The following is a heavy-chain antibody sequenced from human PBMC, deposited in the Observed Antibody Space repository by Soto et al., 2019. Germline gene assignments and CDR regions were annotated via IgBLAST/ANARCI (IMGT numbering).Heavy chain of an antibody. Sequence: GGSLSLSCAASGFTFSSYGMHWVRQAPGKGLEWVAVISYDGSNKYYADSVKGRFTISRDNSKNTLYLQMNSLRAEDTAVYYCANLAFHYYDSSGYTDYWGQGTLVTVSS. CDR2: ISYDGSNK. D-gene: IGHD3-22*01. J-gene: IGHJ4*02. CDR3: ANLAFHYYDSSGYTDY. V-gene: IGHV3-30*18. CDR1: GFTFSSYG.